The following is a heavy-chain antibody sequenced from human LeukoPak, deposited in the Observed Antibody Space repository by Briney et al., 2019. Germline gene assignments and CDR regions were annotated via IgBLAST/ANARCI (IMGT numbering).Heavy chain of an antibody. CDR2: INSDGSWT. CDR3: VSFYETY. J-gene: IGHJ4*02. CDR1: GNYW. D-gene: IGHD2/OR15-2a*01. Sequence: GGSLRLSCAASGNYWVHWVRQALGKGLVWVSHINSDGSWTSYADSVKGRFTISKDNAKNTVYLQMNSLRAEDTAVYYCVSFYETYWGRGTLVTVSS. V-gene: IGHV3-74*01.